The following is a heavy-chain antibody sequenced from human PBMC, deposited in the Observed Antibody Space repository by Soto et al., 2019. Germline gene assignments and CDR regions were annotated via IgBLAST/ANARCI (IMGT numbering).Heavy chain of an antibody. D-gene: IGHD4-17*01. V-gene: IGHV1-18*01. J-gene: IGHJ5*02. CDR3: ARQVDMTTVTNWFDP. Sequence: ASVKVSCKASGYTFTSYGISWVRQAPGQGLEWMGWISAYNGNTNYAQKLQGRVTMTTDTSTSTAYMELRSLRSDDTAVYYCARQVDMTTVTNWFDPWGQGTLVTVSS. CDR1: GYTFTSYG. CDR2: ISAYNGNT.